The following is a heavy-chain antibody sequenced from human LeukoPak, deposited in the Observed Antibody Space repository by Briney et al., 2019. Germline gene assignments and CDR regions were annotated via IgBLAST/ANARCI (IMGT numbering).Heavy chain of an antibody. CDR3: AKSRSGSANWALQIFDN. J-gene: IGHJ4*02. D-gene: IGHD1-1*01. V-gene: IGHV3-53*01. CDR1: GFTFSDYY. Sequence: GGSLRLSCAASGFTFSDYYMNWVRQAPGKGLEWVSVIYSGGSTYYADYVKGRFTISRDNSKNSLFVQMNSLRAEDTAVYFCAKSRSGSANWALQIFDNWGQGTLVTVSS. CDR2: IYSGGST.